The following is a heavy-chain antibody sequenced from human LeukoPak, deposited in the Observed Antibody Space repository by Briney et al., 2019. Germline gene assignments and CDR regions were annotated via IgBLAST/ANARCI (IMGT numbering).Heavy chain of an antibody. J-gene: IGHJ4*02. CDR1: GFTFSLYA. Sequence: GGSLRLSCAPSGFTFSLYAMTWVRQAPGKGLEWVSEISGDVSITYYADSVRGRFTISRDNSNNRLYLQMNSLRAEDTAIYYCAREISNGWGYFDYWGQGSLVIVSP. V-gene: IGHV3-23*01. D-gene: IGHD6-19*01. CDR2: ISGDVSIT. CDR3: AREISNGWGYFDY.